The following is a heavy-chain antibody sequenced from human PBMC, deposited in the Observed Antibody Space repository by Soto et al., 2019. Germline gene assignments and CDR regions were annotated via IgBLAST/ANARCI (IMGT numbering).Heavy chain of an antibody. Sequence: SETLSLTCAVYGGSFSGYYWSWIRQPPGKGLEWIGEINHSGSTNYNPSLKSRVTVSVDTSKNQFSLKLSSVTAADTSVYYCARVRHKAATFRDYYYGMDVWGQGTTVTVSS. CDR1: GGSFSGYY. CDR2: INHSGST. D-gene: IGHD2-15*01. CDR3: ARVRHKAATFRDYYYGMDV. V-gene: IGHV4-34*01. J-gene: IGHJ6*02.